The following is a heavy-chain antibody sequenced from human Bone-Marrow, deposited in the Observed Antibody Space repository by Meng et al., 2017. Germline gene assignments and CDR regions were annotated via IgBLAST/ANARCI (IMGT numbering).Heavy chain of an antibody. J-gene: IGHJ4*02. Sequence: QVQLVQSGAEVKKPGAAVKVSCKVSGYTFATYPIHWVRQAPGQGLAWMGWINPDNDNTRYSQRFQGRLTISRDTSASTAYMELNTLTSEDTAVYYCARYGSGSYLDWGQGALVTVSS. CDR2: INPDNDNT. CDR1: GYTFATYP. CDR3: ARYGSGSYLD. D-gene: IGHD3-10*01. V-gene: IGHV1-3*01.